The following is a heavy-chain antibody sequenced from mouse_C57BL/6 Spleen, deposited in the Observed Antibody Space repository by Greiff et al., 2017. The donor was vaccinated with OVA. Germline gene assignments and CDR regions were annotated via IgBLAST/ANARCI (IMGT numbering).Heavy chain of an antibody. CDR1: GYTFTDYY. CDR3: ARYSGPDWYFDV. D-gene: IGHD3-1*01. Sequence: QVQLKESGAELVRPGASVKLSCKASGYTFTDYYINWVKQRPGQGLEWIARIYPGSGNTYYNEKFKGKATLTAEKSSSTAYMQLSSLTSEDSAVYFCARYSGPDWYFDVWGTGTTVTVSS. J-gene: IGHJ1*03. CDR2: IYPGSGNT. V-gene: IGHV1-76*01.